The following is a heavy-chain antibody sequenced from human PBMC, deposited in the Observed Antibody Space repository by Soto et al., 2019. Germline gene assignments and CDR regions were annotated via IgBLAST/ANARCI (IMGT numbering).Heavy chain of an antibody. CDR1: GFPSDDYA. Sequence: PGGSLRLSCAASGFPSDDYAMHWVRQAPGKGLEWVSGISWNSGSIGYADSVKGRFTIARDNAKNSLYLQMNSLRADDTALYYCAKDIRATLTAGAFDIWGQGTMVTVSS. V-gene: IGHV3-9*02. CDR3: AKDIRATLTAGAFDI. J-gene: IGHJ3*02. D-gene: IGHD2-21*02. CDR2: ISWNSGSI.